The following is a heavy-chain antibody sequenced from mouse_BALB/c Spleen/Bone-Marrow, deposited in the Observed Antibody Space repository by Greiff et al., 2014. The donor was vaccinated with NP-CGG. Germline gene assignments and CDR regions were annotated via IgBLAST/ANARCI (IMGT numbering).Heavy chain of an antibody. CDR3: ARPNTDYFDY. Sequence: VKVVESGGGLVKPGGSLKLSCAASGFTFSSYAMSWIRQTPEKRLEWVATISSGGNYTYYPDSVKGRFTISRDNAKNTLYLQMSSLRSEDTAMYYCARPNTDYFDYWGQGTTLTVSS. J-gene: IGHJ2*01. D-gene: IGHD5-1-1*01. CDR1: GFTFSSYA. CDR2: ISSGGNYT. V-gene: IGHV5-9-1*01.